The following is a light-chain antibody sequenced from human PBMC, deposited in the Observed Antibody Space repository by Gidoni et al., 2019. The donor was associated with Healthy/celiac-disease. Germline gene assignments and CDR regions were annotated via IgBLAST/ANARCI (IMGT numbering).Light chain of an antibody. J-gene: IGLJ2*01. CDR1: FSNIGAAYE. CDR2: ADN. Sequence: QSVLTQPPSVSGAPGQRVTISCTGSFSNIGAAYEVSWYQQLPGTVPKLLIYADNNRPSGVPDRFSGSKSGTSASLTITVLQDDDEGDYYCQSYDSALRVVFGGGTKVT. V-gene: IGLV1-40*01. CDR3: QSYDSALRVV.